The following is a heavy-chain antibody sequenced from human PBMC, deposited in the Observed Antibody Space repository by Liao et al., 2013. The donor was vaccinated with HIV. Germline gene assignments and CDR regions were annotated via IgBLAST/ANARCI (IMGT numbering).Heavy chain of an antibody. CDR3: ARGKQLDGYYYMDV. Sequence: QLQLQESGPGLVKPSETLSLTCIVSGGSITSSNYYWGWIRQPPGRGLEWIGSIYSSGSTNYNPSLKSRITMSVDTSKNQFSLKLSSVTAADTAVYYCARGKQLDGYYYMDVWGKGTTVTVSS. V-gene: IGHV4-39*07. CDR2: IYSSGST. D-gene: IGHD6-13*01. CDR1: GGSITSSNYY. J-gene: IGHJ6*03.